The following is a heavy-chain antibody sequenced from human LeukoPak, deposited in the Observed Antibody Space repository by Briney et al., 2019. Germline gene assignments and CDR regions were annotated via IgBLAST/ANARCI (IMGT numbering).Heavy chain of an antibody. J-gene: IGHJ6*02. D-gene: IGHD3-22*01. CDR1: GFTLSSNY. Sequence: GGSLRLSCAASGFTLSSNYMSWVRQAPGKGLEWVSVIFSGGNIYYADSVKGRFTISRDNSKNMLYLQMNSLRAEDTAVYFCAGGYYSSYYYGMDVWGQGTTVTVSS. CDR3: AGGYYSSYYYGMDV. CDR2: IFSGGNI. V-gene: IGHV3-53*01.